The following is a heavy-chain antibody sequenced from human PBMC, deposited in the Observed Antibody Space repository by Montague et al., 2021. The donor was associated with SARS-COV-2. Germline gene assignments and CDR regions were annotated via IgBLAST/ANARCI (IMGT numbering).Heavy chain of an antibody. CDR1: GFTFSRYS. V-gene: IGHV3-21*01. J-gene: IGHJ4*02. CDR2: ISSSSSYI. CDR3: ARDVTMVRGVPFDY. D-gene: IGHD3-10*01. Sequence: SLRLSCAASGFTFSRYSMNWVRQAPGKGLEWVSSISSSSSYIYYADSVKGRFTISRDNAKNSLYLQMNSLRAEDTAVYYCARDVTMVRGVPFDYWGQGTLVTVSS.